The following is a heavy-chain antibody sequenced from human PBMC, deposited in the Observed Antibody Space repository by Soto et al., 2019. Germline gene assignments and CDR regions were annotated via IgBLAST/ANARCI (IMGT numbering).Heavy chain of an antibody. CDR3: ARGVYYDSRGYHFFF. CDR2: IVPMFGTA. Sequence: SSVKVSCKASGGTFSRYALSWVRQAPGQGPEWMGGIVPMFGTANYAQKFQGRVTITADESTSTAYMQLSSLRSEDTAVYYCARGVYYDSRGYHFFFWGQGTLVTVSS. V-gene: IGHV1-69*13. J-gene: IGHJ4*02. CDR1: GGTFSRYA. D-gene: IGHD3-22*01.